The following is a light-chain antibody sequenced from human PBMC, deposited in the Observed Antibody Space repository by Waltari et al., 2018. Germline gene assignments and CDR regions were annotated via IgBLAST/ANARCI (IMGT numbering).Light chain of an antibody. CDR3: QSVDNSFGYVV. CDR1: ALPLHY. J-gene: IGLJ2*01. CDR2: KNS. V-gene: IGLV3-25*03. Sequence: SYELTHPSSVSVFPGQMARITCSGDALPLHYLNWYQHKSGQAPVLVMFKNSERPSGIPERISGSSSGTTVTLTITGVQAEDEADYYCQSVDNSFGYVVFGGWTKLTVL.